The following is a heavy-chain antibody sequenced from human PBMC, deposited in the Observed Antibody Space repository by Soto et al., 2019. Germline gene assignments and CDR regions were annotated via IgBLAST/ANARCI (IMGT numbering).Heavy chain of an antibody. Sequence: DVQLVESGGGLVEPGGSLRLSCAASGFSFSSYEMNWVRQAPGKGPEWIAYISGSGRTKYYAESVEGRFSISRDNAKDSILLQMNHLRPDDPGVYFCARERANGGSPFDLRGLGNLVTVSS. V-gene: IGHV3-48*03. CDR1: GFSFSSYE. CDR3: ARERANGGSPFDL. D-gene: IGHD4-17*01. CDR2: ISGSGRTK. J-gene: IGHJ4*02.